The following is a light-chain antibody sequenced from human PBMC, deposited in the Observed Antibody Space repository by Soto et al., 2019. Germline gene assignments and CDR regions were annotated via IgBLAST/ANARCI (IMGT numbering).Light chain of an antibody. J-gene: IGLJ3*02. Sequence: QAVVTQEPSLTVSPGGTVTLTCGSSTGTVTSGHYPYWYQQKPGQAPRTLIYDTSTKHSWTPDRFSGALLGGKGVLTLSGAQPEDEAMYYCSLSYTSTTIVFGGGTKVTVL. V-gene: IGLV7-46*01. CDR1: TGTVTSGHY. CDR3: SLSYTSTTIV. CDR2: DTS.